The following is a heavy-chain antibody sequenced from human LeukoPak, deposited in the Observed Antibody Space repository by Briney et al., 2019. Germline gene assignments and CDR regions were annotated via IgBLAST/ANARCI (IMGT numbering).Heavy chain of an antibody. CDR2: INPNSGGT. CDR3: ASGSNLRFLEWSPFDY. J-gene: IGHJ4*02. Sequence: ASVKVSCKASGYTFTGYYMHWVRQAPGQGLEWMGWINPNSGGTNYAQKFQGRVTMTRDTSISTAYMELSRLRSDDTAVYYCASGSNLRFLEWSPFDYWGQGTPVTVSS. CDR1: GYTFTGYY. V-gene: IGHV1-2*02. D-gene: IGHD3-3*01.